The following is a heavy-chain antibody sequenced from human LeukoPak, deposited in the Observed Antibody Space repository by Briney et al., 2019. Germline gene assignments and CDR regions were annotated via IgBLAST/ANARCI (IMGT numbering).Heavy chain of an antibody. V-gene: IGHV4-30-4*01. Sequence: SETLSLTCTVSGGSISSGDYYWSWIRQPPGKGLEWIGYIYYSGSTYYSPSLKSRVTISVDTSKNQFSLKLSSVTAADTAVYYCARDSDMGAFDIWGQGTMVTVSS. CDR2: IYYSGST. J-gene: IGHJ3*02. CDR1: GGSISSGDYY. D-gene: IGHD1-26*01. CDR3: ARDSDMGAFDI.